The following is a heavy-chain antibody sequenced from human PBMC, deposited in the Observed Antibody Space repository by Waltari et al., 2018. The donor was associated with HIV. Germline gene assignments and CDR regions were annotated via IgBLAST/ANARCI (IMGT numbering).Heavy chain of an antibody. CDR1: GFSYCDFA. CDR3: TRSSKLDY. V-gene: IGHV3-49*03. J-gene: IGHJ4*02. CDR2: IRSRIYGGAT. D-gene: IGHD4-4*01. Sequence: EVQLVEFGGGLVQPGRSLRLSCTGFGFSYCDFAISWFRRAPGKGLEWVGLIRSRIYGGATEYAASAKGRFTISRDDLKSVAYLQMNSLKTEDTAVYYCTRSSKLDYWGQGTLVTVSS.